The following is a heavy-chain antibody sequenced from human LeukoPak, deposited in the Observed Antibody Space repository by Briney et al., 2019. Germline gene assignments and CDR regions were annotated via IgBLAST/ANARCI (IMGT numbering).Heavy chain of an antibody. CDR3: ARDYYGSGSYGP. Sequence: PGGSPRLSCAASGFTFSSYEMNWVRQAPGKGLEWVSYISSRGSTIYYAESVKGRFTSSRDNAKNSLYLQMSSLRAEDTAVYYCARDYYGSGSYGPWGQGTLVTVSS. CDR1: GFTFSSYE. CDR2: ISSRGSTI. D-gene: IGHD3-10*01. J-gene: IGHJ5*02. V-gene: IGHV3-48*03.